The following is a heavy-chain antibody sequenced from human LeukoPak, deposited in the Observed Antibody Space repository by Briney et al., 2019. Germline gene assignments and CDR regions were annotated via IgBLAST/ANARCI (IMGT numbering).Heavy chain of an antibody. CDR2: IIPILGIA. J-gene: IGHJ6*02. V-gene: IGHV1-69*04. CDR3: ARGYDPPPYYYYYGMDV. D-gene: IGHD3-3*01. CDR1: GGTFSSYA. Sequence: SVKVSCKASGGTFSSYAISWVRQAPGQGLEWMGRIIPILGIANYAQKFQGRVTITADKSTSIAYMELSSLRSEDTAVYYCARGYDPPPYYYYYGMDVWGQGTTVTVSS.